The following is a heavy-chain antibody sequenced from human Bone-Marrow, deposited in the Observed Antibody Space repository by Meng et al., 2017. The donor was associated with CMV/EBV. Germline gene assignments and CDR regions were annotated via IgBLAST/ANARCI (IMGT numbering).Heavy chain of an antibody. V-gene: IGHV3-7*03. D-gene: IGHD3-10*01. J-gene: IGHJ4*02. CDR1: GLTFSSSW. Sequence: SGLTFSSSWMTWVRQAPGKGLEWVAKVRQDGNEKHVVDSVRGRFTISRDNAKNSLSLQMNSLRVEDTAVYYCTRHFYPMVRGVDIDYWGQGTLVTVSS. CDR2: VRQDGNEK. CDR3: TRHFYPMVRGVDIDY.